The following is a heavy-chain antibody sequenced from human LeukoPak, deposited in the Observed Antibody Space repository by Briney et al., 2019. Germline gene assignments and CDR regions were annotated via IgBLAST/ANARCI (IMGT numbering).Heavy chain of an antibody. Sequence: AGGSLRLSCAASGFTFSSYSMNWVRQAPGKGLEWVSSISSSSSYIYYADSVKGRFTISRDNAKNSLYLQMNSLRAEDTAVYYCARGSSLAAVTTYDFDYWGQGTLVTVSS. CDR2: ISSSSSYI. J-gene: IGHJ4*02. V-gene: IGHV3-21*01. CDR3: ARGSSLAAVTTYDFDY. D-gene: IGHD4-17*01. CDR1: GFTFSSYS.